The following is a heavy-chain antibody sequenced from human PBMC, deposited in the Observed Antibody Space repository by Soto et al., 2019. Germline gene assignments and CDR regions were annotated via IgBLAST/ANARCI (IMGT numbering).Heavy chain of an antibody. CDR2: IDWADET. CDR1: GFSLTSSGVA. Sequence: QVTLRESGPTLVKPTQTLTLTCTFSGFSLTSSGVAVGWIRQPPGKALEWLASIDWADETHYNPSLKNWALLTADTSKNQVVLTMANMDPTDTATYYCARIVWLRFEFWGQGTPVTVSS. J-gene: IGHJ4*02. D-gene: IGHD6-19*01. V-gene: IGHV2-5*02. CDR3: ARIVWLRFEF.